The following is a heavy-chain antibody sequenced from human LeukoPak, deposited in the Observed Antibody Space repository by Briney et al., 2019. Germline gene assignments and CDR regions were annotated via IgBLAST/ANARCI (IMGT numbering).Heavy chain of an antibody. CDR3: TTPGVTIFGVFHY. J-gene: IGHJ4*02. Sequence: GGSLRLSCAASGFTFSNAWMSWVRQAPGKGLEWVGRIKSKTDGGTTDYAAPVKGRFTISRDDSKNTLYPQMNSLKTEDTAVYYCTTPGVTIFGVFHYWGQGTLVTVSS. D-gene: IGHD3-3*01. CDR2: IKSKTDGGTT. V-gene: IGHV3-15*01. CDR1: GFTFSNAW.